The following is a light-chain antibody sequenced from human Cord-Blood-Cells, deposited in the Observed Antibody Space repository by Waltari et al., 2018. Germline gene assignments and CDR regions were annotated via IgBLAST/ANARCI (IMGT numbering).Light chain of an antibody. J-gene: IGKJ1*01. Sequence: DIQMTQSPSTLSASVGDRVTITCRASQSVSSWLAWYQQKPGKAPKLLIYKASSLESGVPSRFSGSGSGTEFTLTISSLQPDDFATYYCQQYNSYSWTFGQGP. CDR2: KAS. CDR3: QQYNSYSWT. CDR1: QSVSSW. V-gene: IGKV1-5*03.